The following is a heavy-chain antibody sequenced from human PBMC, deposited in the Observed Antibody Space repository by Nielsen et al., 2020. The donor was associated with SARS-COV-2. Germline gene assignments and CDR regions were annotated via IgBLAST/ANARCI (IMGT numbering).Heavy chain of an antibody. CDR2: IDPSDSYT. J-gene: IGHJ4*02. D-gene: IGHD2-2*01. V-gene: IGHV5-10-1*01. CDR3: ARLYCTTTSCHFHFDY. Sequence: VRQMPGKGLEWMGRIDPSDSYTNYSPSFQGHATISADRSISTAYLKWSSLKASDTAIYYCARLYCTTTSCHFHFDYWGQGTLVTVSS.